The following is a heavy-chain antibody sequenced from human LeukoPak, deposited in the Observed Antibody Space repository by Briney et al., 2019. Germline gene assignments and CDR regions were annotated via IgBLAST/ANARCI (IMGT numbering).Heavy chain of an antibody. Sequence: PGGSLRLSCAASGFTLSSYAMNWVRQAPGKGLEWVSYISSSGSTIYYADSVKGRFTVSRDNAKNSLYLQMNSLRAEDTAVYYCAREFLGRGLLWFGELNNWFDPWGQGALVTVSS. V-gene: IGHV3-48*04. CDR2: ISSSGSTI. D-gene: IGHD3-10*01. CDR3: AREFLGRGLLWFGELNNWFDP. J-gene: IGHJ5*02. CDR1: GFTLSSYA.